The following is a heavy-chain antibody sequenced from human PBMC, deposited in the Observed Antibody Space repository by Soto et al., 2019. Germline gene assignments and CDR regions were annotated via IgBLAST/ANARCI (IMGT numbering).Heavy chain of an antibody. J-gene: IGHJ4*02. CDR3: ARPKGSYSSGYYYFDY. D-gene: IGHD6-19*01. Sequence: QVQLVQSGAEVKQPGSSVKVSCKTSGGTFSTYAIYWVRQAPGQGLEWMGAIIPLFGTADYAQKFQGRVTITADESTSTASMELNSLRSEDTAVYYCARPKGSYSSGYYYFDYWGQGTLVTVSS. CDR2: IIPLFGTA. CDR1: GGTFSTYA. V-gene: IGHV1-69*01.